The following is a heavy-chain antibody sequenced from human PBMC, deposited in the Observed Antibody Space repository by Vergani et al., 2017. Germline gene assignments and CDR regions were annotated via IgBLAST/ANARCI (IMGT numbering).Heavy chain of an antibody. CDR1: GFTFTAHG. Sequence: VQLLESGGGSAQPGESLRLSCVASGFTFTAHGLNWVRQAPGKGLEWVALISYDGDTTYYEDSVKGRFTISRDNSKNTLFLQMHSLRVEDTALYYCAKFPLNITTPDRGDFWGQGSLVTVSS. J-gene: IGHJ4*02. D-gene: IGHD1-1*01. CDR2: ISYDGDTT. CDR3: AKFPLNITTPDRGDF. V-gene: IGHV3-30*18.